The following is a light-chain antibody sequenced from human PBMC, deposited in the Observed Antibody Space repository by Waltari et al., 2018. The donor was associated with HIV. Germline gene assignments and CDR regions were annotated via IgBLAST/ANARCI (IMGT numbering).Light chain of an antibody. CDR1: SSDIGSYDY. J-gene: IGLJ2*01. Sequence: QSALTQPASVSGSPGQSIVLPCTGSSSDIGSYDYVSWYQQSPGQAPKALIYEVTSRPSGTSSRFSGSKSATTAFLAISKLQTDDEADYFCSSYTRRGTVVFGGGTRLTVL. V-gene: IGLV2-14*01. CDR2: EVT. CDR3: SSYTRRGTVV.